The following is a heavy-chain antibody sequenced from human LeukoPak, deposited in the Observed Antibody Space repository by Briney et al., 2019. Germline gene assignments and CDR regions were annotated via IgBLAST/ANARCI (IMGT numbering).Heavy chain of an antibody. CDR2: INHSGST. CDR3: ARKSGSYFGMVRGVNRALDY. D-gene: IGHD1-26*01. V-gene: IGHV4-39*07. J-gene: IGHJ4*02. CDR1: GGSISSSSYY. Sequence: PSETLSLTCTVSGGSISSSSYYWSWIRQPPGKGLEWIGEINHSGSTNYNPSLKSRVTISVDTSKNQFSLKLSSVTAADTAVYYCARKSGSYFGMVRGVNRALDYWGQGTLVTVSS.